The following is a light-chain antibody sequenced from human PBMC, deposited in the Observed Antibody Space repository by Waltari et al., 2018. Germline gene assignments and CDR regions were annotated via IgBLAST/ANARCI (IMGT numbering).Light chain of an antibody. J-gene: IGKJ4*01. Sequence: EIVLTQSPATLSLSPGERATLSGRASQSVSSYLAWYQQKPGQAHRLLIYDASNRATGIPARFSGSGSGTDFTLTISSLEPEDFAVYYCQQRSNWPPLTFGGGTKVEIK. CDR3: QQRSNWPPLT. CDR1: QSVSSY. CDR2: DAS. V-gene: IGKV3-11*01.